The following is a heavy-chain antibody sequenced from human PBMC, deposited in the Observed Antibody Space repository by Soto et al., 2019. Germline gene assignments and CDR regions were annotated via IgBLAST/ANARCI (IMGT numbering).Heavy chain of an antibody. V-gene: IGHV3-30-3*01. D-gene: IGHD6-19*01. CDR1: GFTFSSYA. CDR3: ARETGRGYSSGWYLDY. Sequence: QAGGSLRLSCAASGFTFSSYAMHWVRQAPGKGLEWVAVISYDGSNKYYADSVKGRFTISRDNSKNTLYLQMNSLRAEDTAVYYCARETGRGYSSGWYLDYWGQGTLVTVSS. CDR2: ISYDGSNK. J-gene: IGHJ4*02.